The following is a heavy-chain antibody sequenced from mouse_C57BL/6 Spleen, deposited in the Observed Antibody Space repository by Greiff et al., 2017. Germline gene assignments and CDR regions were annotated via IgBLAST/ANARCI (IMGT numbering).Heavy chain of an antibody. Sequence: QVQLQQSGAELVRPGASVTLSCKASGYTFTDYEMHWVKQTPVHGLEWIGAIDPETGGTAYNQKFKGKAILTADKSSSTAYMELRSLTSEDSAVYYCITTVVAGFDYWGQGTTLTVSS. V-gene: IGHV1-15*01. D-gene: IGHD1-1*01. CDR1: GYTFTDYE. CDR2: IDPETGGT. CDR3: ITTVVAGFDY. J-gene: IGHJ2*01.